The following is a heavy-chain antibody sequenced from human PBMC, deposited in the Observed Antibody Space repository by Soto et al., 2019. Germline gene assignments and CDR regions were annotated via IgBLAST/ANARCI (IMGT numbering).Heavy chain of an antibody. Sequence: GGSLRLSCAASGFTFSSYWMSWVRQAPGKGLEWVANIKQDGSEKYYVDSVKGRFTISRDNAKNSLYLQMNSLRAEDTAMYYCARDLNWGYCSSTSCPNWFDPWGQGTLVTVS. V-gene: IGHV3-7*01. CDR1: GFTFSSYW. CDR3: ARDLNWGYCSSTSCPNWFDP. D-gene: IGHD2-2*01. CDR2: IKQDGSEK. J-gene: IGHJ5*02.